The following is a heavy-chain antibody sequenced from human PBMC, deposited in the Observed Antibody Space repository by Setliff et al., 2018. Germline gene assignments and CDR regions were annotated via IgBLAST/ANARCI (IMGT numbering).Heavy chain of an antibody. V-gene: IGHV4-34*01. Sequence: LSLTCAVYGESFSGYFWSWIRQTPEKGLEWIGEISHSGNTNYNPSFKSRVTISIDTSKNQFSLKVNSVTAADTAVYFCARVLVLGYNWFDPWGQGTLVTAPQ. J-gene: IGHJ5*02. CDR2: ISHSGNT. D-gene: IGHD3-10*01. CDR3: ARVLVLGYNWFDP. CDR1: GESFSGYF.